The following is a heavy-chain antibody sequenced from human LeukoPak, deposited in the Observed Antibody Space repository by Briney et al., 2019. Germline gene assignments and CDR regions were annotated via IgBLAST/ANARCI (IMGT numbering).Heavy chain of an antibody. CDR3: ARGNWNDPTYFDY. Sequence: PGGSLRLSCAASGFTFSSYSMNWVRQAPGKGLEWVSSISSSSSYIYYADSVKGRFTISRDNAKNSLYLQMNSLRAEDTAVYYCARGNWNDPTYFDYWGQGTLVTVSS. J-gene: IGHJ4*02. V-gene: IGHV3-21*01. CDR2: ISSSSSYI. D-gene: IGHD1-1*01. CDR1: GFTFSSYS.